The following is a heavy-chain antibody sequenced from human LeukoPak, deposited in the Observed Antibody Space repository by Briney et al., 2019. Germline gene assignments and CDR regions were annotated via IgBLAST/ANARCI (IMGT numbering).Heavy chain of an antibody. CDR3: AREAWGGYVDPSRYWYFDL. V-gene: IGHV1-69*13. Sequence: GASVKVSCKASGGTFSRHAISWVRQAPGQGLEWMGGIIPIFGTANYAQKSQGRVTITADESTSTAYMELSSLRSEDSAVYYCAREAWGGYVDPSRYWYFDLWGRGTLVTVSS. CDR2: IIPIFGTA. D-gene: IGHD7-27*01. J-gene: IGHJ2*01. CDR1: GGTFSRHA.